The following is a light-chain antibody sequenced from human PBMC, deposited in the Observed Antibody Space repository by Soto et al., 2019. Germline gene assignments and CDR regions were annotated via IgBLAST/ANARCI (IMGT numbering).Light chain of an antibody. V-gene: IGLV2-11*01. J-gene: IGLJ2*01. Sequence: QSVLTQPRSVSGSPGQSVTISCTGTSSDIGSYNRVSWFQQPPGEAPKLIIYDVTKRPSGVPDRFSGSKSGNTASLTISGLQAEDEADYYSCSHADTYTVVFGGGTKVTVL. CDR2: DVT. CDR3: CSHADTYTVV. CDR1: SSDIGSYNR.